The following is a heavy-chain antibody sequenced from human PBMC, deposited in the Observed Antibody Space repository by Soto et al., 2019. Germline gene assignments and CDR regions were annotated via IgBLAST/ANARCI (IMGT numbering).Heavy chain of an antibody. J-gene: IGHJ4*02. CDR3: TNIWFGENYFDY. Sequence: GGSLRLSCAASGFTFSGSAMHWVRQASGKGLEWVGRIRSKANSYATAYAASVKGRFTISRDDSKNTAYLQMNSLKTEDTAVYYCTNIWFGENYFDYWGQGTLVTVSS. CDR1: GFTFSGSA. CDR2: IRSKANSYAT. D-gene: IGHD3-10*01. V-gene: IGHV3-73*01.